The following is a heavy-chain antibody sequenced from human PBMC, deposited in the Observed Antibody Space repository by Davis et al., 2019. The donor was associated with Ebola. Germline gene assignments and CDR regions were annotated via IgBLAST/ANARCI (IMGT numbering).Heavy chain of an antibody. Sequence: MPSETLSLTCTVSGDSASYQYWSWIRQPPGKGLEHIGYVYYTGYTVYKPSLKRRLTISLDTSKNQFSLTLTSVTAADTAVYFCARGRDFGESWGQGALVTVSS. V-gene: IGHV4-59*02. J-gene: IGHJ5*02. CDR3: ARGRDFGES. CDR1: GDSASYQY. CDR2: VYYTGYT. D-gene: IGHD2-21*01.